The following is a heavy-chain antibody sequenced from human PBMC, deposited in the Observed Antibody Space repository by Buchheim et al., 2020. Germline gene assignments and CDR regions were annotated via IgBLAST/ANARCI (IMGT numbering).Heavy chain of an antibody. J-gene: IGHJ5*02. CDR3: AREIPGIAAFGQDWFDP. CDR2: IKQDGSEK. CDR1: GITFSSYW. Sequence: EVQLVESGGGLVQPGGSLRLSCAASGITFSSYWMSWVRQAPGKGLEWVANIKQDGSEKYYVDSVKGRFTISRDNAKNSLYLQMNGLRAEDTAVYYCAREIPGIAAFGQDWFDPWGQGTL. V-gene: IGHV3-7*01. D-gene: IGHD6-13*01.